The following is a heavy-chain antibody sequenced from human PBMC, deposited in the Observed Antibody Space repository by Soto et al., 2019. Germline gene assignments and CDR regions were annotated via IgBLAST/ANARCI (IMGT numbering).Heavy chain of an antibody. CDR1: GYTFTSYY. V-gene: IGHV1-46*01. CDR2: FNPTGDTA. D-gene: IGHD5-18*01. Sequence: ASVKVSCKASGYTFTSYYIHWVRQAPGQGLEWMGIFNPTGDTASYAQKLQGRDTMTRDTSTGTAYMELGSLRSEDTAVYYCARGGRIVDTGIGYYYYHAMDVWGQGTTVTVSS. CDR3: ARGGRIVDTGIGYYYYHAMDV. J-gene: IGHJ6*02.